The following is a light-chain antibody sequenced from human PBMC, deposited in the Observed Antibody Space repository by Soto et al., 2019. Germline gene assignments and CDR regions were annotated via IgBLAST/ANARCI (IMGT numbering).Light chain of an antibody. V-gene: IGLV1-47*01. CDR3: AAWDDSLNGQGV. Sequence: QSVLTQPPSASGTPGQRVTISRSGSSSDIGSNYVYWYQQIPGTAPKLLIYRNNQRPSGVPDRFSGSKSGTSASLAISGLRSEDEADYFCAAWDDSLNGQGVFGGGTKVTVL. CDR2: RNN. CDR1: SSDIGSNY. J-gene: IGLJ2*01.